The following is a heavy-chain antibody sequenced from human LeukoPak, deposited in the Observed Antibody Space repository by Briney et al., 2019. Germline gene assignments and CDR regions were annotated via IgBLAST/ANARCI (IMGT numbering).Heavy chain of an antibody. CDR3: ARGGRTVTTVFDY. CDR2: INWNGATT. D-gene: IGHD4-17*01. CDR1: GFSFDDHG. J-gene: IGHJ4*02. Sequence: PGGSLRLSCAASGFSFDDHGMSWGRQAPGKGLEWVSGINWNGATTGYADSVTGRFTISRDNAKNSLYLQMNSLRAEDTAVYFCARGGRTVTTVFDYWGQGTLVTVSS. V-gene: IGHV3-20*04.